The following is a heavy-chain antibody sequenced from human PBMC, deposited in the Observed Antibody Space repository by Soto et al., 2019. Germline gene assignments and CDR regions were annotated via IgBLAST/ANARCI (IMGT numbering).Heavy chain of an antibody. CDR2: INHSGST. J-gene: IGHJ5*02. V-gene: IGHV4-34*01. CDR3: ASYYGSGSYYNWFDP. D-gene: IGHD3-10*01. Sequence: SETLSLTCAVYGGSFSGYYWSWIRQPPGKGLEWIGEINHSGSTNYNPSLKSRVTISVDTSKNQFSLKLSSVTAADTAVYYCASYYGSGSYYNWFDPWAQGTLVPVSS. CDR1: GGSFSGYY.